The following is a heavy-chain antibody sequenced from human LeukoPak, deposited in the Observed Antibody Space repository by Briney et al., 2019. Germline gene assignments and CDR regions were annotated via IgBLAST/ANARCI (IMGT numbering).Heavy chain of an antibody. CDR3: ARVPKAGGSSRYVDY. CDR2: ITPIFGTA. V-gene: IGHV1-69*05. CDR1: GGTFSRFT. D-gene: IGHD3-16*01. J-gene: IGHJ4*02. Sequence: GASVKVSCKASGGTFSRFTISWVRQAPGQGFEWMGGITPIFGTANFAQKFQGRVTMTTDTSTSTAYMELRSLRSDDTAVYYCARVPKAGGSSRYVDYWGQGPLVTVSS.